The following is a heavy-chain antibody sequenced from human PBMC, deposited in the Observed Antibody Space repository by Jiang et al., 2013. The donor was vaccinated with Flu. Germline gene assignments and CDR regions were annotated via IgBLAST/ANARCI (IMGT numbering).Heavy chain of an antibody. CDR3: ARDQHSSSWYHMYVAEYYYGMDV. D-gene: IGHD6-13*01. Sequence: GAEVKKPGASVKVSCKVSGYTLTELSMHWVRQAPGKGLEWMGGFDPEDGETIYAQKFQGRVTITADESTSTAYMELSSLRSEDTAVYYCARDQHSSSWYHMYVAEYYYGMDVWGQGTTVTVSS. CDR1: GYTLTELS. CDR2: FDPEDGET. J-gene: IGHJ6*02. V-gene: IGHV1-24*01.